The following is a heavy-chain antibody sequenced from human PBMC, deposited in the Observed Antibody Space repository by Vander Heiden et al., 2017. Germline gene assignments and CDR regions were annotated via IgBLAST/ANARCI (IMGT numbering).Heavy chain of an antibody. CDR1: GGSFSGYY. CDR2: INHSGST. J-gene: IGHJ4*01. D-gene: IGHD6-19*01. CDR3: ARGRLYSSGWYRGGGNYFDY. V-gene: IGHV4-34*01. Sequence: QVQLQQWGAGRLKPSETLSLTCAVYGGSFSGYYWSWIRQPPGKGLEWIGEINHSGSTNYNPSLKSRVTISIDTSKNQFSLKLSSVTAADTAVYYCARGRLYSSGWYRGGGNYFDYWGHGTLVTVSS.